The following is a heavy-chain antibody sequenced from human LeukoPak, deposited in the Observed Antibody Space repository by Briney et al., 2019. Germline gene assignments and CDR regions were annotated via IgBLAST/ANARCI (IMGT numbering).Heavy chain of an antibody. CDR1: GGSITSYY. Sequence: SETLSLTCSVSGGSITSYYWSWIRQSPGKGLEWIGYIYYTGATYYNPSLESRVTVSIDTSKGQLSLELRSVTAADTAAYFCARDRRESSKPNDAFDIWGQGTMVTVSA. CDR3: ARDRRESSKPNDAFDI. V-gene: IGHV4-59*01. D-gene: IGHD4-11*01. CDR2: IYYTGAT. J-gene: IGHJ3*02.